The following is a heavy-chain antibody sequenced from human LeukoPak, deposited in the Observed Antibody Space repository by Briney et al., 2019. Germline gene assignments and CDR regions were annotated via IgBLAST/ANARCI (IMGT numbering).Heavy chain of an antibody. Sequence: KTSETLSLTCAVYGGSFSGYYWSWIRQPPGKGLEWIGEINHSGSTNYNPSLKSRVTISVDTSKNQFSLKLSSVTAADTAVYYCARAPTTYCLTTTCQPYFDFWGQGTLVTVSS. V-gene: IGHV4-34*01. CDR2: INHSGST. CDR1: GGSFSGYY. D-gene: IGHD2-2*01. CDR3: ARAPTTYCLTTTCQPYFDF. J-gene: IGHJ4*02.